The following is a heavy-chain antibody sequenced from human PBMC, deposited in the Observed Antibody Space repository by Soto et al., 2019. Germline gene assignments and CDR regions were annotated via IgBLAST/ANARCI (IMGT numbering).Heavy chain of an antibody. CDR3: ARHYDILTGYYIPYYFDY. CDR1: GGSISSYY. CDR2: IYYSGST. V-gene: IGHV4-59*08. J-gene: IGHJ4*02. D-gene: IGHD3-9*01. Sequence: QVQLQESGPGLVKPSETLSLTCTVSGGSISSYYWSWIRQPPGKGLEWIGYIYYSGSTNYNPSLKSRVTISVDTSKNQFSLELSSVTAADTAVYYCARHYDILTGYYIPYYFDYWGQGTLVTVSS.